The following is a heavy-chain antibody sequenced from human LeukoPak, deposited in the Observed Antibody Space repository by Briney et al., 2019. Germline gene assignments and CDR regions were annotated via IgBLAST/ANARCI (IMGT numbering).Heavy chain of an antibody. V-gene: IGHV3-15*01. J-gene: IGHJ4*02. CDR3: TTERVDTATRSDY. CDR2: IKSKTDGGTT. Sequence: TTGGSLRLSCAASGFTFSNAWMSWVRQAPGKGLEWVGRIKSKTDGGTTDYAAPVKGRFTISRDDSKNTLYLQMNSLKTEDTAVYYCTTERVDTATRSDYWGQGTLVTVSS. CDR1: GFTFSNAW. D-gene: IGHD5-18*01.